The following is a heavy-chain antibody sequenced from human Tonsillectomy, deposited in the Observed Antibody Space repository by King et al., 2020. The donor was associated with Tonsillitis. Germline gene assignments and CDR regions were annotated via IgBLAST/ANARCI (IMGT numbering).Heavy chain of an antibody. J-gene: IGHJ3*02. V-gene: IGHV4-59*01. Sequence: QLQESGPGLVKPSETLSLTCTVSGGSISSYYWSWIRQPPGKGLEWLGYIYYSGSTNYNPSLKSRVTMSVDTSKSQFSLKLSSVTAADTAVYYCAREISLADAFDIWGQGTMVTVSS. CDR2: IYYSGST. CDR3: AREISLADAFDI. CDR1: GGSISSYY. D-gene: IGHD1-1*01.